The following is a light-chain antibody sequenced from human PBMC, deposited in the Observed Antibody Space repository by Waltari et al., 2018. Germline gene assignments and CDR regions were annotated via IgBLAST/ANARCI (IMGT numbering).Light chain of an antibody. CDR2: FAS. Sequence: DIQMTQSPSTLSASVGDRVTITCRASQTINKWLAGYQQKPGKAPKLLIYFASTLESGVPSRFSGTGSGAEYTLTISSLQPDDFATYYCQQYNTYRYTFGQGTKLEIK. J-gene: IGKJ2*01. CDR1: QTINKW. V-gene: IGKV1-5*03. CDR3: QQYNTYRYT.